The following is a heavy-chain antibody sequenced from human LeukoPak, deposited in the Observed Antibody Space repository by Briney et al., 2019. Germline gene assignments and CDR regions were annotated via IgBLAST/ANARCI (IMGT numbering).Heavy chain of an antibody. Sequence: ASVKVSCKASGYTFTGYYMHWVRQAPGQGLEWMGWIIPNSGGTNYAQKFQGRVTMTRDTSISTAYMELSRLRSDDTAVYYCARGHYYDSSGYPFDYWGQGTLVTVSS. CDR1: GYTFTGYY. D-gene: IGHD3-22*01. CDR2: IIPNSGGT. CDR3: ARGHYYDSSGYPFDY. J-gene: IGHJ4*02. V-gene: IGHV1-2*02.